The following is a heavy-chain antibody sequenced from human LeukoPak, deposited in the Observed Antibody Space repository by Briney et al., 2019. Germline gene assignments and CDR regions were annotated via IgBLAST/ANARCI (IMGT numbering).Heavy chain of an antibody. CDR2: LSGDGGST. J-gene: IGHJ3*02. V-gene: IGHV3-43*02. D-gene: IGHD4-17*01. CDR3: AKPYGDYDAFDI. CDR1: GFTFDAYT. Sequence: PGVNLSFTCAASGFTFDAYTMHRVRQAPGKGLEWVSLLSGDGGSTYYADSVKGRFTISRDNSKNSLYLQMNSLRTEDTALYYCAKPYGDYDAFDIWGQGTMVTVSS.